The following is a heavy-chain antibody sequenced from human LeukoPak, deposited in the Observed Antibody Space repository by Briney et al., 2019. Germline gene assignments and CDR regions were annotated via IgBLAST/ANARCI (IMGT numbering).Heavy chain of an antibody. Sequence: GASVKVSCKVSGYTLTELSMHWVRQAPGKGLEWMGGFDPEDGETIYAQKFQGRVTMTEDTSTDTAYMELSSLRSEDTAVYYCATGDCSGGSCYSTILGYWGQGTLVTVSS. CDR3: ATGDCSGGSCYSTILGY. D-gene: IGHD2-15*01. CDR1: GYTLTELS. V-gene: IGHV1-24*01. J-gene: IGHJ4*02. CDR2: FDPEDGET.